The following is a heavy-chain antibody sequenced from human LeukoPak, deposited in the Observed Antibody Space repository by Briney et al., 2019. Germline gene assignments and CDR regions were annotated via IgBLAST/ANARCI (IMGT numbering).Heavy chain of an antibody. D-gene: IGHD3-16*02. J-gene: IGHJ4*02. CDR1: GFTFSTYW. Sequence: HPGGSLSLSCAVSGFTFSTYWMSWVRQAPGQGLEWVSAISGSGAGTFYADSVKGRFTISRDNSKNTLYLQMNSLRAEDTAEYYCAKGSIVYYFDYWGQGTLVTVSS. V-gene: IGHV3-23*01. CDR2: ISGSGAGT. CDR3: AKGSIVYYFDY.